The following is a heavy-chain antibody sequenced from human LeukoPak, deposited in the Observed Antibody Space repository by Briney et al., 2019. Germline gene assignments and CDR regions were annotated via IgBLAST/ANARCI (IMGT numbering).Heavy chain of an antibody. J-gene: IGHJ4*01. Sequence: GGSLGLSCAASGFTFSSYAMSWVRQAPGKGLEWVSAISGSGGSTYYADSVKGRFTISRDNSKNTLYLQMNSLRAEDSATYYCVREGFYFFDFWGQGTLVTVSS. CDR3: VREGFYFFDF. V-gene: IGHV3-23*01. CDR2: ISGSGGST. CDR1: GFTFSSYA.